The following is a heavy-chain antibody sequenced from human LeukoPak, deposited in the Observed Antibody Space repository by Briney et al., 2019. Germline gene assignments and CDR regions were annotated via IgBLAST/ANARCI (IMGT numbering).Heavy chain of an antibody. CDR3: ARQRDTYYDFSYFDY. D-gene: IGHD3-3*01. V-gene: IGHV4-38-2*01. J-gene: IGHJ4*02. CDR1: GYSISSDYY. CDR2: FYHGGNT. Sequence: SETLSLTCAVSGYSISSDYYWGWIRQPPGKGLEWIGNFYHGGNTNYNPSLKSRVTISVDTSKNQFSLKLSSVTAADTAVYYCARQRDTYYDFSYFDYWGQGTLVTVSS.